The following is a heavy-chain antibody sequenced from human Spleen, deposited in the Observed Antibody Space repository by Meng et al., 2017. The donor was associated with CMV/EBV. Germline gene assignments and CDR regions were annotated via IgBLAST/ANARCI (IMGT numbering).Heavy chain of an antibody. CDR1: GYTFINYY. CDR3: ARRDEERYSFDY. V-gene: IGHV1-46*01. D-gene: IGHD5-24*01. CDR2: ISPSSGRT. Sequence: SCKASGYTFINYYMHWVRQAHGQGLEWMGIISPSSGRTTYAKRFQGRVTMTRDTSTSTVYMELSSLRSEDTAVYYCARRDEERYSFDYWGQGTLVTVSS. J-gene: IGHJ4*02.